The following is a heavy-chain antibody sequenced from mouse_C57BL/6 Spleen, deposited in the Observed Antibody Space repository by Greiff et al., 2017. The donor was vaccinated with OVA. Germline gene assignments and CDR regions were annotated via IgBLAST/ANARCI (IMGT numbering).Heavy chain of an antibody. CDR1: GYTFTSYW. Sequence: QVQLQQPGAELVKPGASVKLSCKASGYTFTSYWMHWVKQRPIQGLEWIGNIDPSDSETHYNQKFKDKATLTVDKSSSTAYMQLSSLTSEDSAVYYCARGSGTYWYFDVWGTGTTVTVSS. V-gene: IGHV1-52*01. J-gene: IGHJ1*03. CDR3: ARGSGTYWYFDV. CDR2: IDPSDSET. D-gene: IGHD4-1*01.